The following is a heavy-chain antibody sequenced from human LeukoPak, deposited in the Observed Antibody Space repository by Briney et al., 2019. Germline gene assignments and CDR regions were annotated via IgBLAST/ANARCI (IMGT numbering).Heavy chain of an antibody. CDR3: AKMEFGLATTDDY. D-gene: IGHD5-12*01. J-gene: IGHJ4*02. CDR1: GFTFSSNA. CDR2: ISYAGSNE. Sequence: PGGSLRLSCAASGFTFSSNAMHWVRQAPGKGLEWVAVISYAGSNEYYADSVKGRFTSSRDISKNTLYLQMNSLRAEDTAVYYCAKMEFGLATTDDYWGQGTLVTVSS. V-gene: IGHV3-30-3*02.